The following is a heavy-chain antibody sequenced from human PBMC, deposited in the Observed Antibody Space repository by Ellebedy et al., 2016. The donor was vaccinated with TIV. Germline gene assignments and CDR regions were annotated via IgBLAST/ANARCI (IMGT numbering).Heavy chain of an antibody. J-gene: IGHJ3*02. CDR3: ATDGSYGDYLSPTHAFEI. D-gene: IGHD4-17*01. CDR2: INQDGSEK. V-gene: IGHV3-7*01. Sequence: GESLKISCTASGFTLNNYWMTWVRRAPGKGLEWVANINQDGSEKFYVDSVKGRFTISRDNAKNSLDLQMNSLRAEDTAISYCATDGSYGDYLSPTHAFEIWGQGTMVTVS. CDR1: GFTLNNYW.